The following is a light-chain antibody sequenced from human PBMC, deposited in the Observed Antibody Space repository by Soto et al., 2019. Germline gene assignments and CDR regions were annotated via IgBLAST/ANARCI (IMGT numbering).Light chain of an antibody. CDR2: EVS. V-gene: IGLV2-14*01. J-gene: IGLJ2*01. CDR3: SSYTSSSTHVV. Sequence: QSALTQPASVSGSPGQPITIACTGTSSDVGGYNYVSWYQQHPGKAPKLIIYEVSNRPSGVSNRFSGSKSGNTASLTISGLQAEDEADYYCSSYTSSSTHVVFGGGTKLTVL. CDR1: SSDVGGYNY.